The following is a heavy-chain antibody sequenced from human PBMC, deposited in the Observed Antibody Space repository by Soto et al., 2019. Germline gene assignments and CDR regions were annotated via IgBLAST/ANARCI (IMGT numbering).Heavy chain of an antibody. CDR1: GFTFSDFG. V-gene: IGHV3-30*19. Sequence: GSLRLSCVVSGFTFSDFGMHRVRQSPGEGVAWVASISKDGLDRYYSESVKGRFTISRDDSKNTVFLQMNSLKVEDTAAYFCASPREGQWLVFDHWGQRTLVTVSS. CDR3: ASPREGQWLVFDH. CDR2: ISKDGLDR. J-gene: IGHJ4*02. D-gene: IGHD6-19*01.